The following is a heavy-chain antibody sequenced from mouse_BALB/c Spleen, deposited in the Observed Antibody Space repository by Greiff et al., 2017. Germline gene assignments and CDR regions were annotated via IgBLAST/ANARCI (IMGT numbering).Heavy chain of an antibody. Sequence: EVQLQESGPGLVKPSQSLSLTCSVTGYSITSGYYWNWIRQFPGNKLEWMGYISYDGSNNYNPSLKNRISITRDTSKNQFFLKLNSVTTEDTATYYCAGDSSLYLDYWGQGTTLTVSS. CDR2: ISYDGSN. D-gene: IGHD6-1*01. V-gene: IGHV3-6*02. CDR3: AGDSSLYLDY. J-gene: IGHJ2*01. CDR1: GYSITSGYY.